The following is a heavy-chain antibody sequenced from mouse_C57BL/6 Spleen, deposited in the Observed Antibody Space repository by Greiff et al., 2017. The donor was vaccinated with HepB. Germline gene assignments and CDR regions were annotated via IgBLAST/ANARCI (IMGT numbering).Heavy chain of an antibody. CDR2: IYPGNSDT. J-gene: IGHJ1*03. D-gene: IGHD6-2*01. CDR3: TPTGSLYWYFDV. V-gene: IGHV1-5*01. CDR1: GYTFTSYW. Sequence: VQLQQSGTVLARPGASVKMSCKTSGYTFTSYWMHWVKQRPEQGLEWIGAIYPGNSDTSYNQKFKGKAKLTAVTSASTAYMELSSLTNEDSAVYYCTPTGSLYWYFDVWGTGTTVTVSS.